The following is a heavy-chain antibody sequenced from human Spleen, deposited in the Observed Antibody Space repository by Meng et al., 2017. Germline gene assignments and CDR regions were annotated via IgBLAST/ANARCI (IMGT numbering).Heavy chain of an antibody. Sequence: GESLKISCAGSGFTFSIYAINWVRQAPGKGLEWVSAINGGGTSTYYGDSVKGRFTTSRDNSKNTVYLQLNSLRAEDTAVYYCVKVRWVPGSNDPFDYWGQGTLVTVSS. V-gene: IGHV3-23*02. CDR3: VKVRWVPGSNDPFDY. CDR1: GFTFSIYA. CDR2: INGGGTST. J-gene: IGHJ4*02. D-gene: IGHD4-23*01.